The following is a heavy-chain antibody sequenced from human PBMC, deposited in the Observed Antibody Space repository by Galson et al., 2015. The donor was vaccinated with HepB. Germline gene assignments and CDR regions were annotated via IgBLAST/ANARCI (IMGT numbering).Heavy chain of an antibody. J-gene: IGHJ4*02. CDR1: GYTFTGYY. CDR2: INPNSGGT. V-gene: IGHV1-2*02. D-gene: IGHD3-16*02. Sequence: QSGAEVKKPGASVKVSCKASGYTFTGYYMHWVRQAPGQGLEWMGCINPNSGGTNYAQKFQGRVTMIRDTSISTAYMELSRLRSDDTAVYYCATDNDYVWGSHRSVDQWGQGTLVTVSS. CDR3: ATDNDYVWGSHRSVDQ.